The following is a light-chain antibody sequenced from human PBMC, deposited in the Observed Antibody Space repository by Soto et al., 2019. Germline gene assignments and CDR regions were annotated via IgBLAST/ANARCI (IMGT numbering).Light chain of an antibody. Sequence: QSALTQPASVSGSPGQSITISCTGTSSDIGGHDYVSWYQQRPGKVPKLMIYEVRYRPSGVSNRFSGSKSGNTASLTISGLQAEDEADYYCCSYTRTSNHYFFGSGTKVTVL. CDR3: CSYTRTSNHYF. J-gene: IGLJ1*01. V-gene: IGLV2-14*01. CDR1: SSDIGGHDY. CDR2: EVR.